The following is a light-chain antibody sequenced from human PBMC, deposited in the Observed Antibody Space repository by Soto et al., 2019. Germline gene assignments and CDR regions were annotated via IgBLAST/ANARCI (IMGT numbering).Light chain of an antibody. J-gene: IGLJ1*01. CDR3: SSYTSTFTYV. CDR1: SSDIGDYGY. Sequence: QSVLTQPASVSGSVGQSITISCTGSSSDIGDYGYVSWYQQHPGKAPKLMIFEVSNRPSGVSNRFSGSKSGNTASLTISGLQAEDEADYYCSSYTSTFTYVFGAGTKVTVL. CDR2: EVS. V-gene: IGLV2-14*01.